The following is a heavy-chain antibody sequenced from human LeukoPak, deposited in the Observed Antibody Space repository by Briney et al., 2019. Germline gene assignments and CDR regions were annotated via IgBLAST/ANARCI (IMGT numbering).Heavy chain of an antibody. D-gene: IGHD1-26*01. CDR2: IYSSGST. CDR1: GGSISSRGFY. Sequence: SETLSLTCTVSGGSISSRGFYWGWIRQPPGKGLEWIGSIYSSGSTYYNPSLKSRVIISVDTSTNQFSLKLTSVTAADTAVYYCARDSLEYGGSPLGYWGQGTLVTVSS. V-gene: IGHV4-39*02. J-gene: IGHJ4*02. CDR3: ARDSLEYGGSPLGY.